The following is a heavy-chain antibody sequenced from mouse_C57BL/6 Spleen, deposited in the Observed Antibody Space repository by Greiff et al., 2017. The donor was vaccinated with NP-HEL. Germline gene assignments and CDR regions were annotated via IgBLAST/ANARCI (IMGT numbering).Heavy chain of an antibody. CDR2: IYPRSGNT. CDR3: ARYYEDFDY. V-gene: IGHV1-81*01. CDR1: GYTFTSYG. J-gene: IGHJ2*01. Sequence: VHLVESGAELARPGASVKLSCKASGYTFTSYGISWVKQRTGQGLEWIGEIYPRSGNTYYNEKFKGKATLTADKSSSTSYMELRSLTSEDSAVYFCARYYEDFDYWGQGTTLTVSS. D-gene: IGHD2-4*01.